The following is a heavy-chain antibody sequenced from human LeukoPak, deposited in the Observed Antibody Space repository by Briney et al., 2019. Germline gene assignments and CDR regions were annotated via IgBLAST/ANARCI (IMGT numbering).Heavy chain of an antibody. Sequence: PGGSLRLSRAASGFTFSSYAMSWVRQAPRKGLEWVSAISGSGGSTYYADSVKGRFTISRDNSKNALYLQMNSLRAEDTAVYYCAKVDYYDSSGYSDYWGQGTLVTVSS. CDR3: AKVDYYDSSGYSDY. J-gene: IGHJ4*02. D-gene: IGHD3-22*01. CDR2: ISGSGGST. V-gene: IGHV3-23*01. CDR1: GFTFSSYA.